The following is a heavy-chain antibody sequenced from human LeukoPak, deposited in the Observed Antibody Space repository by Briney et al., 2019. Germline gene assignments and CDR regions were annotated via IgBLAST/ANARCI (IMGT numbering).Heavy chain of an antibody. CDR2: INTDGSST. V-gene: IGHV3-74*01. J-gene: IGHJ4*02. CDR1: GFTFSSYA. Sequence: GGSLRLSCAASGFTFSSYAMSWVRQAPGKGLVWVSRINTDGSSTSYADSVKGRFTISRDNAKNTLYLQMNSLRAEDTAVYYCARDRAVRPSYYFDYWGQGTLVTVSS. CDR3: ARDRAVRPSYYFDY. D-gene: IGHD3-10*01.